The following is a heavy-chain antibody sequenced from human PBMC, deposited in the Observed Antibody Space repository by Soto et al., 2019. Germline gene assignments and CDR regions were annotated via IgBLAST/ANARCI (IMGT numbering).Heavy chain of an antibody. CDR1: GDSISGGYY. CDR3: ARDRGSYGMDV. J-gene: IGHJ6*02. V-gene: IGHV4-31*03. Sequence: PSENLYLTCTVSGDSISGGYYWSWIRQHPGKGLEWIGYVSPSGNTYYNPSLNSRVSISIDTSKNHFSLEVSSVTAADTAVYYCARDRGSYGMDVWGQGTTVTVSS. CDR2: VSPSGNT.